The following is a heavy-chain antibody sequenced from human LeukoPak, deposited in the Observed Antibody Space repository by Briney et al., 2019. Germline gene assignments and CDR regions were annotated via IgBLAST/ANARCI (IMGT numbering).Heavy chain of an antibody. CDR3: AITLRGTSGSYFDY. CDR2: IYTSGST. Sequence: SETLSLTCTVSGGSISSGSYYWSWIRQPAGKGLEWIGRIYTSGSTNYNPSLKSRVTISVDTSKNQFSLKLSSVTAADTAVYYCAITLRGTSGSYFDYWGQGTLVTVSS. V-gene: IGHV4-61*02. J-gene: IGHJ4*02. CDR1: GGSISSGSYY. D-gene: IGHD1-26*01.